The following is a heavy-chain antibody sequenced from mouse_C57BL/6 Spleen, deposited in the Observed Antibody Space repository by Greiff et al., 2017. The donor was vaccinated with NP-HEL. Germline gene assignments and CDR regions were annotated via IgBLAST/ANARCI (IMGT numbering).Heavy chain of an antibody. CDR3: ASDGYYDAMDY. CDR2: INPNNGGT. Sequence: EVKLMESGPELVKPGASVKMSCKASGYTFTDYNMHWVKQSHGKSLEWIGYINPNNGGTSYNQKFKGKATLTVNKSSSTAYMELRSLTSEDSAVYYCASDGYYDAMDYWGQGTSVTVSS. D-gene: IGHD2-3*01. V-gene: IGHV1-22*01. CDR1: GYTFTDYN. J-gene: IGHJ4*01.